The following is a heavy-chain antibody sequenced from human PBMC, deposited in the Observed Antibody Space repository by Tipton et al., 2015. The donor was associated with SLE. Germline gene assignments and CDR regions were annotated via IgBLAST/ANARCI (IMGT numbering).Heavy chain of an antibody. V-gene: IGHV4-34*01. CDR2: IYYSGST. CDR1: GGSFSGSY. CDR3: ASPPGAFDI. Sequence: TLSLTCAVYGGSFSGSYWGWIRQPPGKGLEWIGSIYYSGSTYYNPSLKSRVTISVDTSKNQFSLKLSSVTAADTAVYYCASPPGAFDIWGQGTMVTVSS. J-gene: IGHJ3*02.